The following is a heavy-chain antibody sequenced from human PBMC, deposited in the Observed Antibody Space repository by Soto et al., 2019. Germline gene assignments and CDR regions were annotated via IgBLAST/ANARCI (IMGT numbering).Heavy chain of an antibody. D-gene: IGHD1-26*01. CDR2: IIPILGIA. CDR3: AYYVPDDAFDI. CDR1: GGTFSSYT. V-gene: IGHV1-69*02. J-gene: IGHJ3*02. Sequence: SVKVSCKASGGTFSSYTISWVRQAPGQGLEWMGRIIPILGIANYAQKFQGRVTITADKSTSTAYMELSSLRSEDTAVYYCAYYVPDDAFDIWGQGTMVTVSS.